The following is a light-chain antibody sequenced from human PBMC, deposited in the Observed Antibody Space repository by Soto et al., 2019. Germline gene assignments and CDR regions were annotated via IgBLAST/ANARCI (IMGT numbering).Light chain of an antibody. V-gene: IGKV3-11*01. CDR2: DAS. CDR3: QQRSNWPR. CDR1: QSVSSY. Sequence: EIVLTQSPGTLSLSPGERATLSFRASQSVSSYLAWYQQRPGQAPRLLIYDASNRATGIPARFSGSGSGTDFTLTISSLEPEDFAVYYCQQRSNWPRFGQGTKVDIK. J-gene: IGKJ1*01.